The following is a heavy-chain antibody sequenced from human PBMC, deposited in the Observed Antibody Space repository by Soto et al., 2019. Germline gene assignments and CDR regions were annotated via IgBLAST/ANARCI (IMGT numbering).Heavy chain of an antibody. CDR2: IIPIFGTA. D-gene: IGHD6-13*01. Sequence: VASVKVSCKASGGTFSSYAISWVRQAPGQGLEWMGGIIPIFGTANYAQKFQGRVTITADESTSTAYMELSSLRSEDTAVYYCARDKRGGIAAAGTRSSYYGMDVWGQGTTVTVSS. CDR3: ARDKRGGIAAAGTRSSYYGMDV. J-gene: IGHJ6*02. CDR1: GGTFSSYA. V-gene: IGHV1-69*13.